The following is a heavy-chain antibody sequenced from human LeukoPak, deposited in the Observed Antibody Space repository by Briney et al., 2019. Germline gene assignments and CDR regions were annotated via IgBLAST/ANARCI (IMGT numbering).Heavy chain of an antibody. J-gene: IGHJ4*02. CDR1: GYTFTAYA. CDR3: ARGGHDYSDLFDY. D-gene: IGHD4-17*01. Sequence: GASVKVSCKASGYTFTAYAIHWVRQAPGQRLEWMGWINGGDGNTKYSQGFQDRVTFTRDTSASTAYVELSSLRSEDMATYYCARGGHDYSDLFDYWGQGTLVTVSS. CDR2: INGGDGNT. V-gene: IGHV1-3*03.